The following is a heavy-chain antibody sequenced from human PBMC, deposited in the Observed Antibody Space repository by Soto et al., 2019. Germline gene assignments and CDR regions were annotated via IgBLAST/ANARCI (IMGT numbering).Heavy chain of an antibody. CDR1: GGSISSGGYY. CDR3: ARGVLH. Sequence: QVQLQESGPGLVKPSQTLSLTCTVSGGSISSGGYYWSWIRQHPGKGLEWIGSIYYSGSTYYNPSLKCRFTIAVATSKSPFPLKRSSVTAAATAVVCCARGVLHWGQGTLVTVSS. J-gene: IGHJ4*02. V-gene: IGHV4-31*03. CDR2: IYYSGST. D-gene: IGHD3-16*01.